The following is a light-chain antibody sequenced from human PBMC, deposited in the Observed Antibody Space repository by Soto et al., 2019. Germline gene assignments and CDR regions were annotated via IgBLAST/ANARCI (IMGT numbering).Light chain of an antibody. CDR3: QVWDSSSDHPV. Sequence: SYELTQPPSVSVAPGQTATITCGGNNIGIKSVQWYQQKPGQAPVLVVHDDGDRPSGIPERVSGSNSGNTATLTISRVEAGDEADYYCQVWDSSSDHPVFGGGTQL. CDR1: NIGIKS. CDR2: DDG. J-gene: IGLJ3*02. V-gene: IGLV3-21*02.